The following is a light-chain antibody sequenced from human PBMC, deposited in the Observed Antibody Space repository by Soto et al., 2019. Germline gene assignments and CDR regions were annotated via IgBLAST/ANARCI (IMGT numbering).Light chain of an antibody. V-gene: IGLV1-44*01. CDR3: AAWDGSLNGGV. CDR1: NSNIGRNT. CDR2: KND. Sequence: QAVVTQPPSASGTPGQRVTISCSGSNSNIGRNTVNWYQQFPGTAPKLLIYKNDQRPSGVPDRFSGSKSGTSASLAISGLQSEDEADYYCAAWDGSLNGGVFGGGTKLTVL. J-gene: IGLJ3*02.